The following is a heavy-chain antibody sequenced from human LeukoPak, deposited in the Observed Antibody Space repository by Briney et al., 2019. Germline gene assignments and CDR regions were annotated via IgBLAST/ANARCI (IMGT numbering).Heavy chain of an antibody. V-gene: IGHV3-23*01. Sequence: PGGSLRLSCVASGFTLSSYAMSWVRQAPGKGLEWVSVISGSGGSTYHADSVEGRFTISRDNSKNTLFLQMNSLRAEDTAVYYCAKTGRGTTTFHYFDYWGQGTLVTVSS. CDR1: GFTLSSYA. J-gene: IGHJ4*02. D-gene: IGHD1-26*01. CDR2: ISGSGGST. CDR3: AKTGRGTTTFHYFDY.